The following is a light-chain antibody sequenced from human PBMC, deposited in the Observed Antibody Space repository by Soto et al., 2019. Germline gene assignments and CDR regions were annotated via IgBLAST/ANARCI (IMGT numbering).Light chain of an antibody. CDR2: AAS. V-gene: IGKV1-27*01. CDR1: QGISNY. Sequence: DIQMTQSPSSLSASVGDRVTITCRASQGISNYLAWYQQKPGKVPKLLIYAASTLQSRVPSRFSGSGSGTDFTLTINSLQPEDVATYYCQKYNSAPRTFGQGTKVEIK. J-gene: IGKJ1*01. CDR3: QKYNSAPRT.